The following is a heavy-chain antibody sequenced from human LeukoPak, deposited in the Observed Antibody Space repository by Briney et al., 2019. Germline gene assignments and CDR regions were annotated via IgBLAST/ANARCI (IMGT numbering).Heavy chain of an antibody. V-gene: IGHV3-30*02. CDR3: ARVKAGYYYYMDV. J-gene: IGHJ6*03. D-gene: IGHD3-10*01. CDR1: GFTFNNYG. Sequence: PGGSLRLSCAASGFTFNNYGVHWVRQAPGKGLEWVAFIRYDGSNKYYADSVKGRFTISRDNSKNTLYLQMNSLRAEDTAVYYCARVKAGYYYYMDVWGKGTTVTVSS. CDR2: IRYDGSNK.